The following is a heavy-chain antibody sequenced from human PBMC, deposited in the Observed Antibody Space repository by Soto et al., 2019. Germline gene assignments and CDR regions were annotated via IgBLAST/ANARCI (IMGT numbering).Heavy chain of an antibody. V-gene: IGHV1-69*06. CDR1: GATFSSYA. CDR2: IIPFFGTP. CDR3: ARDKGAYYSHLVY. J-gene: IGHJ4*02. Sequence: QVLLVQSGAEVKKPGSSVKVSCKLSGATFSSYAMSWVRQAPGQGLEWIGGIIPFFGTPNYAQKFQGRVTITEDTYTATSYMELSSLRSDDTAVYYCARDKGAYYSHLVYWGQGTLVTVSS. D-gene: IGHD3-22*01.